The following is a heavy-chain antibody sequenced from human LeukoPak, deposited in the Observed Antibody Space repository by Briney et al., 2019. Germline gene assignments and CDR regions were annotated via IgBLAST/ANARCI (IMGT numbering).Heavy chain of an antibody. CDR1: GGSFSGYY. D-gene: IGHD2-2*01. CDR3: ARSTWNFDY. J-gene: IGHJ4*02. V-gene: IGHV4-34*01. Sequence: SETLSLTCAVYGGSFSGYYWSWIRQPPGKGLEWIGEINHSGSTNYNPSLKSRVTISVDTSKNQFSLKLSSVTAADTAVYYCARSTWNFDYWGQGTLVTVS. CDR2: INHSGST.